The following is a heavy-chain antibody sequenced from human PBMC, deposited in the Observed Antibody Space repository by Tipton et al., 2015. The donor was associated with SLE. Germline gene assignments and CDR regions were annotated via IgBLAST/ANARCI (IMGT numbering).Heavy chain of an antibody. V-gene: IGHV3-33*08. J-gene: IGHJ4*02. CDR1: GGSFSAYY. D-gene: IGHD3-22*01. CDR3: ARDSYYDSSGYCNY. Sequence: LSLTCAVYGGSFSAYYWSWIRQPPGKGLEWMAVIWYDGSNKYYADSVKGRFTISRDNSKNTLYLQMNSLRAEDTAVYYCARDSYYDSSGYCNYWGQGTLVTVSS. CDR2: IWYDGSNK.